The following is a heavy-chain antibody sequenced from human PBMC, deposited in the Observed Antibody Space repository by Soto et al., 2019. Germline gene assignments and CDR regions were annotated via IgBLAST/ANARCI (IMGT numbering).Heavy chain of an antibody. Sequence: SVKVSCKASGGAFSSYAISWVRQAPGQGLEWMGGIIPRSATSNYAQKFQGRVTITADESTNTVYMELSSLRSEDTAVYYCARDLCGSRWPLDYWSQRTPVTGSS. CDR1: GGAFSSYA. CDR2: IIPRSATS. V-gene: IGHV1-69*13. J-gene: IGHJ4*02. D-gene: IGHD6-13*01. CDR3: ARDLCGSRWPLDY.